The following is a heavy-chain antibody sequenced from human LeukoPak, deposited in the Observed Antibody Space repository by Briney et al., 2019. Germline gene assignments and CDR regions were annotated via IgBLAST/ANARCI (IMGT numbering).Heavy chain of an antibody. CDR2: LYYGVST. CDR3: ARGRQNYGDYPY. Sequence: GGSLRLSCVVSGFTFSGDYISWFRQAPGKGLEWVSVLYYGVSTFYKDSVTGRFTTSGDNFKNPVYLQMNSLRAEDTAVYYCARGRQNYGDYPYWGQGTLVTVSS. V-gene: IGHV3-53*01. D-gene: IGHD4-17*01. CDR1: GFTFSGDY. J-gene: IGHJ4*02.